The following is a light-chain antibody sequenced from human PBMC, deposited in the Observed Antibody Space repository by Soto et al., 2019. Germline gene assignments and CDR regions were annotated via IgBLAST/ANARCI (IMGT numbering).Light chain of an antibody. V-gene: IGKV3-11*01. CDR2: DAS. Sequence: EIVMTQAPATLSVSPGERHTLSCRASQSVSSYLAWYQQKPGQAPRLXXYDASNRATGIPARFSGSGSGTDFTLTTSSLEPEDFSVYYCQQRSNWPPITFGQGTRLEIK. CDR3: QQRSNWPPIT. CDR1: QSVSSY. J-gene: IGKJ5*01.